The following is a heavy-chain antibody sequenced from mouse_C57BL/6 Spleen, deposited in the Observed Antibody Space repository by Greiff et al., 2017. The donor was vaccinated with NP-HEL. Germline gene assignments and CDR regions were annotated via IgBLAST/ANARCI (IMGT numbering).Heavy chain of an antibody. J-gene: IGHJ1*03. V-gene: IGHV14-3*01. Sequence: VQLQQSVAELVRPGASVKLSCTASGFTITNTYMHWVKQRPEQGLEWIGWIDPASGYTKYAPKFTVKATLTADTSSNTAYLQLSSLTSEDTAIYYYAGEVLYYCGSIWDFEVWGTGTTVTVSS. CDR2: IDPASGYT. D-gene: IGHD1-1*01. CDR3: AGEVLYYCGSIWDFEV. CDR1: GFTITNTY.